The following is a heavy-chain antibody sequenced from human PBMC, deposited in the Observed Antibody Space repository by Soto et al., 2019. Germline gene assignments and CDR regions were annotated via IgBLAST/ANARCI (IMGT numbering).Heavy chain of an antibody. D-gene: IGHD6-13*01. Sequence: PSETLSLTCTVSGDSISSRNYYWGWIRQPPGKELEWIGDIYHSGSTNYNPSLKSRVAISVDTSKNQFSLKLSSVTAADTAVYYCATGYSSKRYLDYWGQGTLVTVSS. CDR1: GDSISSRNYY. V-gene: IGHV4-39*07. CDR2: IYHSGST. CDR3: ATGYSSKRYLDY. J-gene: IGHJ4*02.